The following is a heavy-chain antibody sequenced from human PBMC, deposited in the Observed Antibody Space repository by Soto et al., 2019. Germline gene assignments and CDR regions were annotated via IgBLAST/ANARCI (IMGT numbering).Heavy chain of an antibody. D-gene: IGHD3-22*01. V-gene: IGHV4-61*01. Sequence: SETLSLTCTFSGGSVISGSYYWSWIRQPPGKGLEWIGYIYYSGSTNYNPSLKSRVTISVDTSKNQFSLKLSSVTAADTAVYYCARTRSSGYYCDYWGQGTLVTVSS. J-gene: IGHJ4*02. CDR1: GGSVISGSYY. CDR3: ARTRSSGYYCDY. CDR2: IYYSGST.